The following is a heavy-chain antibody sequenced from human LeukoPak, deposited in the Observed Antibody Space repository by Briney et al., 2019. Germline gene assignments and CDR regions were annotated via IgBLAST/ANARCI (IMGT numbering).Heavy chain of an antibody. D-gene: IGHD4-17*01. V-gene: IGHV1-46*01. Sequence: ASVKVSCKASGYTFTSYYMHWVRQAPGQGLEWMGIINPSGGSTSNAQRFQGRVTMTRDMSTSTVYMELSSLTSEAMAIYYCAKYGLSPYFDYWGQGTLVTVSS. CDR1: GYTFTSYY. CDR2: INPSGGST. J-gene: IGHJ4*02. CDR3: AKYGLSPYFDY.